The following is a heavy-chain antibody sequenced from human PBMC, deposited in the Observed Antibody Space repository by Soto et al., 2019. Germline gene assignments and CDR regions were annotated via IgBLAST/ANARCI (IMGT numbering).Heavy chain of an antibody. V-gene: IGHV3-49*03. Sequence: GGSLRLSCTASGFTFGDYAMSWFRQAPGKGLEWVGFIRSKAYGGTTEYAASVKGRFTISRDDSKSIAYLQMSSLKTEDTAVYFCTRDEEIGLLWFGELNYYGMDVWGQGTTVTVSS. CDR1: GFTFGDYA. CDR2: IRSKAYGGTT. J-gene: IGHJ6*02. D-gene: IGHD3-10*01. CDR3: TRDEEIGLLWFGELNYYGMDV.